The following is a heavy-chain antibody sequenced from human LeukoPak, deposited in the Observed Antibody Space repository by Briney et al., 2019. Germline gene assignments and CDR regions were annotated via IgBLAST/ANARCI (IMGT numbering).Heavy chain of an antibody. J-gene: IGHJ4*02. D-gene: IGHD5-18*01. CDR1: DYSISSAFY. CDR3: AGNVDTAMVTFDS. Sequence: PSETLSLTCAVSDYSISSAFYWGWIRQPPGKGLEWIGSIYHSGSTYYNPSLKSRVTISVDTSKNRFSLKVTSVTAADTAVYYCAGNVDTAMVTFDSWGQGTLVTVSS. V-gene: IGHV4-38-2*01. CDR2: IYHSGST.